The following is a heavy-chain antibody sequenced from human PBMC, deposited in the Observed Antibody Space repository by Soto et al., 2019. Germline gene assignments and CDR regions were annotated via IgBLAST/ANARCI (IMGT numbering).Heavy chain of an antibody. CDR2: IYYSGST. CDR3: ARARGNSQPSYFDY. CDR1: GGSISSGGYY. D-gene: IGHD4-4*01. J-gene: IGHJ4*02. V-gene: IGHV4-31*03. Sequence: KTSETLSLTCTVSGGSISSGGYYWSWIRQHPGKGLEWIGYIYYSGSTYYNPSLKSRVTISVDTSKNQFSLKLSSVTAADTAVYYFARARGNSQPSYFDYWGQGTLVTVSS.